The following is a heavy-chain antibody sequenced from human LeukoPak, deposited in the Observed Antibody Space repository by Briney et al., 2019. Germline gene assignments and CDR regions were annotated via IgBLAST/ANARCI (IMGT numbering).Heavy chain of an antibody. V-gene: IGHV4-4*07. Sequence: SETLSLTCTVSGGSISSYYWSWIRQPAGKGLEWIGRIYTSGSTNYNPSLKSRVTMSVDTSKNQFSLKLSSVTAADTAVYYCARSNHYDFWSGYYYYYYMDVWGKGTTVTVSS. J-gene: IGHJ6*03. CDR1: GGSISSYY. D-gene: IGHD3-3*01. CDR3: ARSNHYDFWSGYYYYYYMDV. CDR2: IYTSGST.